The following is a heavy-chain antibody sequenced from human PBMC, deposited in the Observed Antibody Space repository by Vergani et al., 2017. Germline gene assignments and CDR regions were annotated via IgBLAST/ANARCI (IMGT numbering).Heavy chain of an antibody. Sequence: QLQLQESGSGPVKPSQTLSLTCAVSGGSISSGGYSWSWIRQPPGKGLEWIGYIYHSGSTYYNPSLKSRVTISVDRSKNQFSLKLSSVTAADTAVYYCARDRAVTPRGDWYFDLWGRGTLVTVSS. V-gene: IGHV4-30-2*01. D-gene: IGHD4-17*01. CDR3: ARDRAVTPRGDWYFDL. CDR2: IYHSGST. J-gene: IGHJ2*01. CDR1: GGSISSGGYS.